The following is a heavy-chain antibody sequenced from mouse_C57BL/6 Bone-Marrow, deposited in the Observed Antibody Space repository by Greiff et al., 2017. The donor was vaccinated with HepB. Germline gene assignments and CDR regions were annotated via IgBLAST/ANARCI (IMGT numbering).Heavy chain of an antibody. V-gene: IGHV1-72*01. CDR3: ARRGYSNYDVWFAY. CDR1: GYTFTSYW. CDR2: IDPNSGGT. J-gene: IGHJ3*01. D-gene: IGHD2-5*01. Sequence: QVQLQQPGAELVKPGASVKLSCKASGYTFTSYWMHWVKQRPGRGLEWIGRIDPNSGGTTYNEKFKSKATLTVDKPSSTAYMQLSSLTSEDSAVYYCARRGYSNYDVWFAYWGQGTLVTVSA.